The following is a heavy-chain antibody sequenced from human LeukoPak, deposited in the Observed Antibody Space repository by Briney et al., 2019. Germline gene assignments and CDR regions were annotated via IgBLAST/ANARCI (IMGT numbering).Heavy chain of an antibody. D-gene: IGHD3-16*02. CDR3: ARGAGYDYVRGSYRSIDY. J-gene: IGHJ4*02. Sequence: PGGSLRLSCAAFGFTFDDYGMTWVRHAPGKGLEWVSNINWNGGSTGYADSVKGRFTISRDNAKKSLYLRMNSLRAEDTALYYCARGAGYDYVRGSYRSIDYWGQGTLVTVSS. CDR1: GFTFDDYG. CDR2: INWNGGST. V-gene: IGHV3-20*04.